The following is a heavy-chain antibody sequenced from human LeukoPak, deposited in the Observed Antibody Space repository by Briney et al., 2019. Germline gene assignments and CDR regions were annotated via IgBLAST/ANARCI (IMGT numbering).Heavy chain of an antibody. CDR1: GFTVSSNY. V-gene: IGHV3-66*01. D-gene: IGHD3-22*01. CDR3: ARIYRVEYGSSGYYDY. CDR2: IYSGGST. J-gene: IGHJ4*02. Sequence: GGSLRLSCAASGFTVSSNYMSWVRQAPGKGLEWVSVIYSGGSTYYADSVKGRFTISRDNSKNTLYLQMNSLRAEDTAVYYCARIYRVEYGSSGYYDYWGQGTLVTVSS.